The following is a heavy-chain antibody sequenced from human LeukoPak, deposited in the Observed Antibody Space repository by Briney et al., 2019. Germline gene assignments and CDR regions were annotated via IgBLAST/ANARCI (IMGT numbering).Heavy chain of an antibody. D-gene: IGHD3-9*01. Sequence: QSGGSLRLSCAASGFPFSDHYMSWVRQAPGKGLEWVAAISYDGSKKYYADSVKGRFTISRDNSKNTLYLQMNSLRAEDTAVYYCARDVTFEGYDILTDYSGFDPWGQGTLVSVSS. V-gene: IGHV3-30-3*01. CDR1: GFPFSDHY. CDR2: ISYDGSKK. CDR3: ARDVTFEGYDILTDYSGFDP. J-gene: IGHJ5*02.